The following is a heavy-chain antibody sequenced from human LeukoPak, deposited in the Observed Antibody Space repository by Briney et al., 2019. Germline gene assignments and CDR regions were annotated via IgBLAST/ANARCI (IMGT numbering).Heavy chain of an antibody. CDR1: GGSISSYY. Sequence: PSETLSLTCTVSGGSISSYYWSWIRQPPGKGLEWIGYIYYSGSTNYNPSLKSRVAISVDMSNNQFSLKLSSVTAADTAVYYCARAASYYFGLFDYWGLGTLVTVSS. D-gene: IGHD3/OR15-3a*01. J-gene: IGHJ4*02. CDR2: IYYSGST. CDR3: ARAASYYFGLFDY. V-gene: IGHV4-59*01.